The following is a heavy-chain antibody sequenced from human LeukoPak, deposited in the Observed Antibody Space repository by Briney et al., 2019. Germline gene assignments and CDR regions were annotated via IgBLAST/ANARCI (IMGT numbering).Heavy chain of an antibody. CDR2: IRYDGSNK. J-gene: IGHJ6*03. D-gene: IGHD6-19*01. CDR3: AKGSKAVLFTRDHYMDV. Sequence: QAGGSLRLSCAASGFTFSSYDIHWVRQAPGKGLEWVAFIRYDGSNKYYADSVRRRFTISRDNSKNSLYLHMNSLRAEDTAVYFCAKGSKAVLFTRDHYMDVWGKGTTVTISS. V-gene: IGHV3-30*02. CDR1: GFTFSSYD.